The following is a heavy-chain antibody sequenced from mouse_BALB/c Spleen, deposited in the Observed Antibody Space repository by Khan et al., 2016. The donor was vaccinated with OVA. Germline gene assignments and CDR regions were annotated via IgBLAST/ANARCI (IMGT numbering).Heavy chain of an antibody. CDR3: ARTHER. CDR2: INPSSGYT. V-gene: IGHV1-4*01. J-gene: IGHJ2*01. CDR1: GYTFTSYT. Sequence: VELVESGAELARPGASVKMSCKASGYTFTSYTMHWVKQMPGQGLEWIGYINPSSGYTKYNQKFKDKATLTADKSSSTAYMQLSSLTSEDSAVYYCARTHERWGQGTTLTVSS.